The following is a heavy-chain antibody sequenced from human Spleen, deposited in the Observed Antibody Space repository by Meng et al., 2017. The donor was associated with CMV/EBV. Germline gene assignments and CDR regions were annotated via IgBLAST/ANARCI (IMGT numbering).Heavy chain of an antibody. CDR2: INPSDGSI. Sequence: ASVKVSCKASGYTFTRYYIHWVRQAPGQGLEWMGIINPSDGSISYSQKFQGRVTMTRDTSTSTVYMELRSLRSDDTAVYYCARGWDGIAAAGTYFDYWGQGTLVTVSS. J-gene: IGHJ4*02. D-gene: IGHD6-13*01. CDR1: GYTFTRYY. V-gene: IGHV1-46*01. CDR3: ARGWDGIAAAGTYFDY.